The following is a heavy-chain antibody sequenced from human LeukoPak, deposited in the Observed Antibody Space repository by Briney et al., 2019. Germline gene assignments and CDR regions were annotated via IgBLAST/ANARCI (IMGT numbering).Heavy chain of an antibody. Sequence: ASVKVSCKASGGTFSSYAISWVRQAPGQGLEWMGGIIPIFGTANYAQKFQGRVTMTRDTSISTAYMELSRLRSDDTAVYYCARGFDYYGSGSYYNGEFGYYYYMDVWGKGTTVTISS. CDR2: IIPIFGTA. CDR3: ARGFDYYGSGSYYNGEFGYYYYMDV. CDR1: GGTFSSYA. D-gene: IGHD3-10*01. V-gene: IGHV1-69*05. J-gene: IGHJ6*03.